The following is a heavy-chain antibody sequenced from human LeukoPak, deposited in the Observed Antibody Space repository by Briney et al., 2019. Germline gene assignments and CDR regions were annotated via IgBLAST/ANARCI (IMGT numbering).Heavy chain of an antibody. CDR3: ARTRSGAFDI. J-gene: IGHJ3*02. CDR1: GFTFSNYN. D-gene: IGHD2-2*01. Sequence: GGSLRLSCAASGFTFSNYNMNWVRQAPGKGVEWISYISSSGITIYYTDSVKGRFTISRDDAKNSLYLQMNSLRDEDTAVYYCARTRSGAFDIWGQGTMVTVSS. CDR2: ISSSGITI. V-gene: IGHV3-48*02.